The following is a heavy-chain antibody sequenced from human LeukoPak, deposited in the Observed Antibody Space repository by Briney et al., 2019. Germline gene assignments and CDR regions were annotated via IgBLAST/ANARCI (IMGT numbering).Heavy chain of an antibody. CDR1: GFTFSSYS. CDR2: ISSSSSYI. Sequence: GGSLRLSCAASGFTFSSYSMNWVRQAPGKGLEWVSSISSSSSYIYYADSVKGRFTISRDNAKNSLYLQMNSLRAEDTAVYYCARAARVDTAIVFYWGQGTLVTVSS. J-gene: IGHJ4*02. CDR3: ARAARVDTAIVFY. D-gene: IGHD5-18*01. V-gene: IGHV3-21*01.